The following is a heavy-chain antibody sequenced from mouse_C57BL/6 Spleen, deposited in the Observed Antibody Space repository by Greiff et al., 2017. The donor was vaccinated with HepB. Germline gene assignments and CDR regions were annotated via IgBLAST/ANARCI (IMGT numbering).Heavy chain of an antibody. CDR3: AISSPFGWYFDV. Sequence: EVKLMESGPGLVKPSQSLSLTCSVTGYSITSGYYWNWIRQFPGNKLEWMGYISYDGSNNYNPSLKNRISITRDTSKNQFFLKLNSVTTEDTATYYCAISSPFGWYFDVWGTGTTVTVSS. CDR2: ISYDGSN. CDR1: GYSITSGYY. V-gene: IGHV3-6*01. D-gene: IGHD1-1*01. J-gene: IGHJ1*03.